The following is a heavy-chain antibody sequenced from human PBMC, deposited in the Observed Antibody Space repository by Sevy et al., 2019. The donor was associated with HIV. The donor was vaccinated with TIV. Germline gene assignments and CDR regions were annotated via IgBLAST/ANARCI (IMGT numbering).Heavy chain of an antibody. Sequence: GGSLRLSCTASGFTFGDYAMSWFRQAPGKGLEWVGFIRSKAYGGTTEYAASVKGRFTISRDDSKSIAYLQMNSLKTEDTAVYYCTRAGGSGSYYKGNRWLDPWGQGTLVTVSS. D-gene: IGHD3-10*01. J-gene: IGHJ5*02. V-gene: IGHV3-49*03. CDR3: TRAGGSGSYYKGNRWLDP. CDR2: IRSKAYGGTT. CDR1: GFTFGDYA.